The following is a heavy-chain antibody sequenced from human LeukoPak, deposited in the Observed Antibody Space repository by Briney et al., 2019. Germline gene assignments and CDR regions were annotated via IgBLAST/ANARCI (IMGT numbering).Heavy chain of an antibody. CDR2: IYSGGST. D-gene: IGHD3-22*01. CDR3: ARDYYDSSGAKNFDY. Sequence: GGSLRPSCAASGFSVSSNYMSWVRQAPGKGLEWLSVIYSGGSTYYADSVKGRFTISRDNSKNTLYLQMNSLRAEDTAVYYCARDYYDSSGAKNFDYWGQGTLVTVSS. CDR1: GFSVSSNY. J-gene: IGHJ4*02. V-gene: IGHV3-53*01.